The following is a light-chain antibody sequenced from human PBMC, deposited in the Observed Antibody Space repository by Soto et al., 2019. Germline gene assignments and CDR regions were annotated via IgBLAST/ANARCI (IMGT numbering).Light chain of an antibody. CDR3: QHYGYVWT. Sequence: DLQMTQSPSTLSTSVGDRVTITCRASQSIGDRLAWYQFKPGEAPKVLIFDASKLESGVPSRFSGSGSGKEFSLTISSLQPDDLGTYYCQHYGYVWTFGQGTTVEI. J-gene: IGKJ1*01. CDR1: QSIGDR. CDR2: DAS. V-gene: IGKV1-5*01.